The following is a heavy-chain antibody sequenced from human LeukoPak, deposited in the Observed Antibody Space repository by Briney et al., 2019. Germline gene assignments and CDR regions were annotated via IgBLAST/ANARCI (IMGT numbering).Heavy chain of an antibody. J-gene: IGHJ4*02. CDR2: INTDGTVT. D-gene: IGHD6-19*01. V-gene: IGHV3-74*01. CDR3: ATKQWLAPPPDS. Sequence: PGGSLRLSCAASGFPFSKHWKLCVRHAPGEGLESVSRINTDGTVTTYADSMKGRFTVSRDNADNTMFLKMNSVGDEDTAVYYCATKQWLAPPPDSWGQGTPVTVSS. CDR1: GFPFSKHW.